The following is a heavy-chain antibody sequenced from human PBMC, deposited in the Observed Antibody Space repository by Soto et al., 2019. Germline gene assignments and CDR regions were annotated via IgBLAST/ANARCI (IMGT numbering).Heavy chain of an antibody. D-gene: IGHD6-13*01. J-gene: IGHJ4*02. CDR3: VRIVAAAATEALDY. CDR1: GFSLRGHY. CDR2: IYYSGST. V-gene: IGHV4-59*11. Sequence: PSETLSLTCTVSGFSLRGHYWRWVRQPPRKGREWTGYIYYSGSTTYNPSLKSRVTIGVDTSKNQFSLRLSSVTAADTAVYYCVRIVAAAATEALDYWGRGTLVTVSS.